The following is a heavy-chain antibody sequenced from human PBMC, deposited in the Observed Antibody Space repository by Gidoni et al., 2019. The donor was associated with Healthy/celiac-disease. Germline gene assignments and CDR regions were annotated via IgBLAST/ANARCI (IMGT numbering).Heavy chain of an antibody. CDR3: ARDGYDILTPSGYYRQGFFDY. V-gene: IGHV3-33*01. D-gene: IGHD3-9*01. CDR1: GVTFSSYG. Sequence: QVQLVESGGGVVQPGRSLRLSCAASGVTFSSYGMHWVRQAPGKGLEWVAVIWYDGSNKYYADSVKGRFTISRDNSKNTLYLQMNSLRAEDRAVYYCARDGYDILTPSGYYRQGFFDYWGQGTLVTVSS. CDR2: IWYDGSNK. J-gene: IGHJ4*02.